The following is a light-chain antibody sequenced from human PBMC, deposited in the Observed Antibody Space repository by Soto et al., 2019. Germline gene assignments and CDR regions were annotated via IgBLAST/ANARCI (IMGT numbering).Light chain of an antibody. J-gene: IGKJ1*01. CDR1: QSISSY. CDR3: KQSYSTLWT. V-gene: IGKV1-39*01. Sequence: DIQITQSPSSLSASVGYRVTITFRSSQSISSYLNWYQQKPGKAPKLLIYAASSLQSGVPSRFSGSGSGTDFTLTISSLQPEDFATYYCKQSYSTLWTFGKGTKVDIK. CDR2: AAS.